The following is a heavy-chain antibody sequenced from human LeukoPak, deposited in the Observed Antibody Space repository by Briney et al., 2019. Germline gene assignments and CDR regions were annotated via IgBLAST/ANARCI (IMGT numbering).Heavy chain of an antibody. Sequence: GASVKVSCKASGGTFSSYGISWVRQAPGQGLEWMGRIIPILGIANYAQKFQGRVTITADKSTSTAYMELSSLRSEDTAVYYCARSAYYYDSSGSRIDYWGQGTLVTVSS. J-gene: IGHJ4*02. D-gene: IGHD3-22*01. CDR1: GGTFSSYG. CDR3: ARSAYYYDSSGSRIDY. CDR2: IIPILGIA. V-gene: IGHV1-69*04.